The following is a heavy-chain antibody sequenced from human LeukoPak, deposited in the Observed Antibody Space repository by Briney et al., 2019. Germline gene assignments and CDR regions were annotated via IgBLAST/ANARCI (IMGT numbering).Heavy chain of an antibody. CDR2: IYHSGST. CDR1: GYSISSGYY. CDR3: ARDLYGYEDY. J-gene: IGHJ4*02. V-gene: IGHV4-38-2*02. D-gene: IGHD5-18*01. Sequence: SETLSLTCTVSGYSISSGYYWGWIRQPPGKGLEWIGSIYHSGSTYYNPSLKSRVTISVDTSKNQFSLKLSSVTAADTAVYYCARDLYGYEDYWGQGTLVTLSS.